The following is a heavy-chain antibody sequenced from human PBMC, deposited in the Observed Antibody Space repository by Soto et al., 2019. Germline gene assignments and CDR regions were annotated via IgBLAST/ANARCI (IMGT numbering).Heavy chain of an antibody. J-gene: IGHJ3*02. CDR3: ARGRDIVVVTARDAFDI. Sequence: TGKRLEWMGIINPSDGTTTYAQKFQGRVSMTRDKSTSTLYMELSSLSSEDTAVYYCARGRDIVVVTARDAFDIWGQGTMVTVSS. D-gene: IGHD2-21*02. CDR2: INPSDGTT. V-gene: IGHV1-46*01.